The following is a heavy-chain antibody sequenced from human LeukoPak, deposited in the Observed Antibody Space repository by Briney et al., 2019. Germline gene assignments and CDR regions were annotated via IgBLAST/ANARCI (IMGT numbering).Heavy chain of an antibody. CDR1: GFSIRSGYY. D-gene: IGHD5-12*01. CDR3: ARVGSGYDWDY. CDR2: IYRTGST. Sequence: SETLSLTCIVSGFSIRSGYYWGWIRQTPRKGLEWIGNIYRTGSTYYNPSLKSRVTVSVDTSKNQFSLRLTSVTAADTAVHYCARVGSGYDWDYWGQGTLVTVSS. J-gene: IGHJ4*02. V-gene: IGHV4-38-2*02.